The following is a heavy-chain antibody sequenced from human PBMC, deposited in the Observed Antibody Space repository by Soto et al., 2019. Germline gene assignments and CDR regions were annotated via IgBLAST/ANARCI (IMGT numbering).Heavy chain of an antibody. CDR3: ARERGLRLHHYFDY. Sequence: SETLCLTWTVSGGSISSYYGSWIRQPPGKGLEWIGYIYYSGSTNYNPSLKSRVTISVDTSKNQFSLKLSSVTAADTAVYYCARERGLRLHHYFDYWGQGTLVTVSS. V-gene: IGHV4-59*01. J-gene: IGHJ4*02. CDR2: IYYSGST. D-gene: IGHD4-4*01. CDR1: GGSISSYY.